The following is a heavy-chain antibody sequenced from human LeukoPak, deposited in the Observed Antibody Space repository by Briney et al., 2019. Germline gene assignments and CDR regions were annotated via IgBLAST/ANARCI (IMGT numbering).Heavy chain of an antibody. J-gene: IGHJ4*02. Sequence: GGSLRLSCEASGFTLRSNWITWVGQAPGKGLEWVASMKQDGSEKYYVDSVKGRFTISRDNAKSSLYLQMNSLRAEDTAVYYCARDVTGYVDYWGQGTLVTVSS. CDR1: GFTLRSNW. CDR2: MKQDGSEK. CDR3: ARDVTGYVDY. D-gene: IGHD1-1*01. V-gene: IGHV3-7*01.